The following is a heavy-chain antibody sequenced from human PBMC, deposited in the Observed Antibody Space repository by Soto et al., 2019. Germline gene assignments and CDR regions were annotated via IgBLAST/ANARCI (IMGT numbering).Heavy chain of an antibody. Sequence: QVQLVQSGAEVKKPGSSVKVSCKASGGTFSSYAISWVRQAPGQGLAWMGGVIPSFGTANYAQKFQGRVTMTADAYTSTAYMELSSLRSEDTAVYYCARGRLAVDMGSYGMDVWGQGTTVTVSS. D-gene: IGHD5-12*01. CDR2: VIPSFGTA. CDR3: ARGRLAVDMGSYGMDV. J-gene: IGHJ6*02. CDR1: GGTFSSYA. V-gene: IGHV1-69*01.